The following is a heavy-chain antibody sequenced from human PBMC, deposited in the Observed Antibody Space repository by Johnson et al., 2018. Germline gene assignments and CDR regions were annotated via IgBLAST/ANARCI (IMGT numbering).Heavy chain of an antibody. CDR1: GFNFNNYW. V-gene: IGHV3-74*01. J-gene: IGHJ6*03. D-gene: IGHD3-3*01. CDR2: INRCGRDI. CDR3: SRDTRSETVYGFYYMDV. Sequence: EVQLVESGGGLVQPGGSXRLACAASGFNFNNYWMHWVRQLPGKGPVWVASINRCGRDISYADSVEGRFSISRDNAQNTLYLQMNSRRVEDTGVYYCSRDTRSETVYGFYYMDVWGKGTTVTVSS.